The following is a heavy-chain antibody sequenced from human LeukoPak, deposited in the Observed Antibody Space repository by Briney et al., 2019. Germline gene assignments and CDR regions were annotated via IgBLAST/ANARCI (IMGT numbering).Heavy chain of an antibody. CDR1: GFTFSDYN. Sequence: GGSLRLSCAASGFTFSDYNMNWVRQAPGKGLEWVSYITDSGNTIHYADSVEGRFTISRDNAKNSLYLQMNSLRAEDTAVYYCARSIGLTGGGVDVWGQGTTVTVSS. CDR3: ARSIGLTGGGVDV. V-gene: IGHV3-11*01. CDR2: ITDSGNTI. D-gene: IGHD3-9*01. J-gene: IGHJ6*02.